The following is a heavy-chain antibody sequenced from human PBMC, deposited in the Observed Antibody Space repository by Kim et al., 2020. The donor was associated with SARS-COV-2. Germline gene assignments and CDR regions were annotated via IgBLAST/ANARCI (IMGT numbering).Heavy chain of an antibody. D-gene: IGHD6-13*01. CDR3: ATQSSWRIDY. Sequence: GGSLRLSCEASGLIFSDYWMTWVRQAPGKGLVWVANIKYDGGGEYYGDSVRGRFTISRDNARNSLYLQMNSLRPEDTAVYYCATQSSWRIDYWGQGTQVAVSS. V-gene: IGHV3-7*01. CDR1: GLIFSDYW. J-gene: IGHJ4*02. CDR2: IKYDGGGE.